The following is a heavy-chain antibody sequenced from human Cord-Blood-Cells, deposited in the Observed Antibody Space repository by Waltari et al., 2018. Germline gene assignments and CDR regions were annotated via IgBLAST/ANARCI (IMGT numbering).Heavy chain of an antibody. V-gene: IGHV3-30-3*01. Sequence: QVQLVESGGGVVQPGRSLRLSCAASGFTFSSSALQWVRQAPGKGLEWVAVISYDGSNKYYADSVKGRFTISRDNSKNTLYLQMNSLRAEDTAVYYCAGYGGRTFDIWGQGTMVTVSS. CDR1: GFTFSSSA. J-gene: IGHJ3*02. D-gene: IGHD4-17*01. CDR3: AGYGGRTFDI. CDR2: ISYDGSNK.